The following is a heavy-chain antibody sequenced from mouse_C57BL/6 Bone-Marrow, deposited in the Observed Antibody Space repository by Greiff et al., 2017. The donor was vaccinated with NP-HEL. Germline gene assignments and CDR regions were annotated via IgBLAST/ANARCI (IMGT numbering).Heavy chain of an antibody. CDR1: GYSFTSYY. Sequence: QVQLQQSGPELVKPGASVKISCKASGYSFTSYYIHWVKQRPGQGLEWIGWIYPGSGNTKYNEKFKGKATLTADTSSSTAYMQLSSLTSEDSAVYYCALSGYEAMDYWGQGTSVTVSS. V-gene: IGHV1-66*01. J-gene: IGHJ4*01. CDR3: ALSGYEAMDY. D-gene: IGHD1-1*01. CDR2: IYPGSGNT.